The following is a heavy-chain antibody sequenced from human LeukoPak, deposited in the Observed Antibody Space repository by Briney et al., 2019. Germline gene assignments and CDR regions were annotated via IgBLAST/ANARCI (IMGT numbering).Heavy chain of an antibody. CDR3: AVTGYSSSWYRP. Sequence: ASVKVSCKASGYTFTSYDIHWVRQATGQGLKWVGWMNPNSGNTGYAQELQGRGNNTRNTFIRTAYMDLDSLKCEDTAVYYCAVTGYSSSWYRPWGQGTLVTVSS. CDR2: MNPNSGNT. J-gene: IGHJ5*02. D-gene: IGHD6-13*01. CDR1: GYTFTSYD. V-gene: IGHV1-8*03.